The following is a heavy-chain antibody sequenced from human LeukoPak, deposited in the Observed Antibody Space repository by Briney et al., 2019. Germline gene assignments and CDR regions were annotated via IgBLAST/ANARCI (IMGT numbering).Heavy chain of an antibody. CDR1: GGSISSTGYH. D-gene: IGHD1-7*01. J-gene: IGHJ6*03. CDR3: ATSITGTTLYFFYMDV. CDR2: MFYSGST. Sequence: SETMSLTCTVSGGSISSTGYHWGWIRQPPGKGLEWIGSMFYSGSTHYNPSLKSRVSISVDTSKNQLSLNLNSVTATDTAVYYCATSITGTTLYFFYMDVWGKGTTVTV. V-gene: IGHV4-39*01.